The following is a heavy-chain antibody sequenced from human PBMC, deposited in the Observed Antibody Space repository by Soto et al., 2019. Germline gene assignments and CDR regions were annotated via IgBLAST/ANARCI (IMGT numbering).Heavy chain of an antibody. D-gene: IGHD4-17*01. CDR3: AKDPHGDYLLNWSDP. CDR1: GFTFRSYA. V-gene: IGHV3-23*01. CDR2: ISGSGGSS. J-gene: IGHJ5*02. Sequence: EVQLLESGGGLVQPGGSLRLSCAASGFTFRSYAMSWVRQAPGKGLEWVSAISGSGGSSHYADSVKGRFTISRDNSKNPLYLQINSLGAENTAVYYCAKDPHGDYLLNWSDPWGQGTLVTVSS.